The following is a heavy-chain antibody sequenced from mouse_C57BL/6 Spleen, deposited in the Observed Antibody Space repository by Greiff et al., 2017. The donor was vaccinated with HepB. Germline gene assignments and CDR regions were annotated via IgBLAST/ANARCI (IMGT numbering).Heavy chain of an antibody. CDR2: IYPGDGDT. D-gene: IGHD4-1*01. V-gene: IGHV1-82*01. CDR1: GYAFSSSW. J-gene: IGHJ1*03. CDR3: ARGLGWYFDV. Sequence: VQLQQSGPELVKPGASVKISCKASGYAFSSSWMNWVKQRPGKGLEWIGRIYPGDGDTNYNGKFKGKAKMTADKSSSTAYMQLSSLTSEDSAVYFCARGLGWYFDVWGTGTTVTVSS.